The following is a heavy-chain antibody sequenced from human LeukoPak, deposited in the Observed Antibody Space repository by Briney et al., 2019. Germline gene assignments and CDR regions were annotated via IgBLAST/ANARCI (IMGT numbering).Heavy chain of an antibody. CDR2: IKKDGSEK. Sequence: GGSLRLSCAASGFTFSSYWMSWVRQAPGKGLEWVANIKKDGSEKYYVDSVKGRFTISRDNSKNTLYLQMNSLRAEDTAVYYCAKEVECSSTSCYVDYWGQGTLVTVSS. CDR1: GFTFSSYW. CDR3: AKEVECSSTSCYVDY. J-gene: IGHJ4*02. V-gene: IGHV3-7*03. D-gene: IGHD2-2*01.